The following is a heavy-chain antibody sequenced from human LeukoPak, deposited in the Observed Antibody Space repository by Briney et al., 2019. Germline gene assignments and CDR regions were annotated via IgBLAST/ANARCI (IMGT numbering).Heavy chain of an antibody. CDR2: IYTSGST. CDR3: AREPDHRYSYGPVDY. V-gene: IGHV4-61*02. CDR1: GGSISSVSYY. Sequence: PSQTLSLTCPVSGGSISSVSYYWSWIRQPAGKGLEWIGRIYTSGSTNYNPSPKSRVTISVDTSKNQFSLKLSSVTAADTAVYYCAREPDHRYSYGPVDYWGQGTLVTVSS. J-gene: IGHJ4*02. D-gene: IGHD5-18*01.